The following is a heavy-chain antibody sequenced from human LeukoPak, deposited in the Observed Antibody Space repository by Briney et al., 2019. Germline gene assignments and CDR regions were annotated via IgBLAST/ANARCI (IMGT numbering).Heavy chain of an antibody. D-gene: IGHD6-19*01. CDR2: IYYSGST. J-gene: IGHJ3*02. V-gene: IGHV4-59*08. CDR1: GGSISSYY. Sequence: SETLSLTCTVSGGSISSYYWSWIRQPPGKGLEWIGYIYYSGSTNYNPSLKSRVTIPVDTSKNQFSLKLSSVTAADTTVYYCARQGWDLSGNACDICGQGKMVTVSS. CDR3: ARQGWDLSGNACDI.